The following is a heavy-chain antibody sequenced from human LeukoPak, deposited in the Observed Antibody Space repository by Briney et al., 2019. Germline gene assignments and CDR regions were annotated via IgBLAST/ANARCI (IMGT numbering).Heavy chain of an antibody. CDR1: GDSISSGGYY. D-gene: IGHD3-10*01. Sequence: PSQTLSLTCTVSGDSISSGGYYWSWIHQHPGKGLEWIGYIYYSGSTYYNPSLKSRVTISVDTSKNQFSLKLSSVTAADTAVYYCARNGVYGSGSHFDYWGQGTLVTVSS. CDR3: ARNGVYGSGSHFDY. J-gene: IGHJ4*02. V-gene: IGHV4-31*03. CDR2: IYYSGST.